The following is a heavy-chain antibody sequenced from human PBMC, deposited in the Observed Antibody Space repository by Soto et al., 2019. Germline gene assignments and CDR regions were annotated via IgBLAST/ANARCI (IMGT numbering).Heavy chain of an antibody. CDR1: GFTFSSYE. J-gene: IGHJ6*02. D-gene: IGHD1-26*01. V-gene: IGHV3-48*03. CDR2: ISSSGSTI. CDR3: ARDGTLGSYYYYGMDV. Sequence: EVQLVESGGGLVQPGGSLRLSCAASGFTFSSYEMNWVRQAPGKGLEWVSYISSSGSTIYYADSVKGRFTISRDNAKNLLYLQMNSLRAEDTAVYYCARDGTLGSYYYYGMDVWGQGTTVTVSS.